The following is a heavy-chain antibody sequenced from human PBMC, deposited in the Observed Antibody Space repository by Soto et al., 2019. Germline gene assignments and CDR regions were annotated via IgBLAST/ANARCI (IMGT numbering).Heavy chain of an antibody. J-gene: IGHJ3*02. V-gene: IGHV4-4*02. CDR3: ARVMYAPMPDAFDI. D-gene: IGHD2-2*01. CDR1: GGSISSNNW. CDR2: IFHSGSP. Sequence: QVQLQESDPGLVKPSGTLSLTCAVSGGSISSNNWWTWVRQPPGKDLEWIGEIFHSGSPNYNPSLRSRVTMSLDMSKNQFSRKLSSVTAADTAVYYCARVMYAPMPDAFDIWGQGTMVTVSS.